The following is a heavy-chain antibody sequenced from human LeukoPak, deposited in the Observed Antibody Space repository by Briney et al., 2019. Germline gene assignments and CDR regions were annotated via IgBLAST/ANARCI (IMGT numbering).Heavy chain of an antibody. CDR1: GFTFSSYA. CDR3: ARGHWGGFNYGFDY. D-gene: IGHD5-18*01. Sequence: GGSLRLSCAASGFTFSSYAMHWVRQAPGKGLEWVAVISYDGSNKHYADSVKGRFTISRDNSKNTLYLQMNSLRAEDTAVYYCARGHWGGFNYGFDYWGQGTLVTVSS. CDR2: ISYDGSNK. J-gene: IGHJ4*02. V-gene: IGHV3-30*04.